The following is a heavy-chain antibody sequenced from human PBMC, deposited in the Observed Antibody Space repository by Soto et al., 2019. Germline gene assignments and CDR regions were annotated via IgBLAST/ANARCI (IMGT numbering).Heavy chain of an antibody. Sequence: ASVKVSCKASGGTFSSYAISWVRQAPGQGLEWMGGIIPIFGTANYAQKFQGRVTITADESTSTAYMELSSLRSEDTAVYYCARDSAVGRYSSSSYYYYMDVWGKGTTVTVSS. CDR3: ARDSAVGRYSSSSYYYYMDV. D-gene: IGHD6-6*01. CDR2: IIPIFGTA. J-gene: IGHJ6*03. V-gene: IGHV1-69*13. CDR1: GGTFSSYA.